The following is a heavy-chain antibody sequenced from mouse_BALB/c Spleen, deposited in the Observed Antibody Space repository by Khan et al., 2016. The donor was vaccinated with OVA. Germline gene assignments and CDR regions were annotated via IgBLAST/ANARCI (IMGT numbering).Heavy chain of an antibody. CDR3: ARHPYFSDTRDH. D-gene: IGHD2-10*01. V-gene: IGHV9-3-1*01. CDR2: INTYTGEP. Sequence: QIQLVQSGPELKKPGETVKISCKASGYTFTNYGMNWVKQSPGKALKWMGWINTYTGEPTYADDFKGRFAFSLDTSANTAYLQINNLKNEDTATYFCARHPYFSDTRDHWGQGTSVTVSS. CDR1: GYTFTNYG. J-gene: IGHJ4*01.